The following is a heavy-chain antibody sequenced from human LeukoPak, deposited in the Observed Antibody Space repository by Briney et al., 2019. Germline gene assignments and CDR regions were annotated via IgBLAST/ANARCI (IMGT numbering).Heavy chain of an antibody. CDR3: ARVSSKAMVRGIITKKNYSYYYMDV. J-gene: IGHJ6*03. D-gene: IGHD3-10*01. Sequence: GGSLRLSCAASGFTFSSYWMHWVRQVPGKGLVWISRINSDGSSRSYVDSVMGRFTISRDNAKNSLYLQMNSLRAEDTAVYYCARVSSKAMVRGIITKKNYSYYYMDVWGKGTTVTISS. CDR1: GFTFSSYW. CDR2: INSDGSSR. V-gene: IGHV3-74*01.